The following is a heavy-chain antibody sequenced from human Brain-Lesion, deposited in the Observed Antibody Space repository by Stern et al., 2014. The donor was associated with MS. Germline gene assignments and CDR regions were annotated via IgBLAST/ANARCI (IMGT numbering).Heavy chain of an antibody. CDR3: AGGLGF. J-gene: IGHJ4*02. CDR1: GFTFDDYA. Sequence: VQLVVSGGDVVQPGWSLRLSCAASGFTFDDYAMHWVRQAPGNGLEWVSLIAWDGGSTSYTDSVKGRFSISRDNRKSFLYLQMNSLRPEDTALYYCAGGLGFWGRGTLVAVSS. V-gene: IGHV3-43D*03. CDR2: IAWDGGST. D-gene: IGHD2-21*01.